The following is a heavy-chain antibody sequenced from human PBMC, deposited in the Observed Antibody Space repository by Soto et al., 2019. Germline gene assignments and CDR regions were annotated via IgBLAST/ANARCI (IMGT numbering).Heavy chain of an antibody. D-gene: IGHD5-18*01. CDR3: ARGGGVGCSDFDY. CDR1: GGSFSGYY. Sequence: QVQLQQWGAGLLKPSETLSLTCAVYGGSFSGYYWSWIRQPPGKGLEWIGEINHSGSTNYNPSLKSRVPISVDTSKNQFSLKLSSVTAADTAVYYCARGGGVGCSDFDYWGQGTLVTVSS. J-gene: IGHJ4*02. CDR2: INHSGST. V-gene: IGHV4-34*01.